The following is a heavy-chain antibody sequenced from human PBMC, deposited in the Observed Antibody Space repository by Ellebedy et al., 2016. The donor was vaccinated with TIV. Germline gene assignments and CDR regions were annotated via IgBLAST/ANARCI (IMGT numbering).Heavy chain of an antibody. CDR1: GYTFTNYY. V-gene: IGHV1-46*01. CDR2: INPSANST. Sequence: AASVKVSCKASGYTFTNYYIHWVRQAPGQGLEWMGIINPSANSTNYAQKFQGRVTMTTDTSTSTGNMELRSLRSDDTAVYYCARVGYDMVKGYNFFDYWGQGTLVTVSS. CDR3: ARVGYDMVKGYNFFDY. J-gene: IGHJ4*02. D-gene: IGHD5-24*01.